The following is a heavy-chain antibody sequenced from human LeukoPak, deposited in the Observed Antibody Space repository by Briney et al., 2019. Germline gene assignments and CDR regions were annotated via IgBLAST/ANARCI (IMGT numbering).Heavy chain of an antibody. J-gene: IGHJ3*02. D-gene: IGHD4/OR15-4a*01. CDR3: TDDGPLAFDI. V-gene: IGHV3-30-3*01. Sequence: GGSLRLSCAASGFTFSSYWMSWVRQAPGEGLEWVAVISYDGSNKYYADSVKGRFTISRDNSKNTLYLQMNSLRAEDTAVYYCTDDGPLAFDIWGQGTMVTVSS. CDR1: GFTFSSYW. CDR2: ISYDGSNK.